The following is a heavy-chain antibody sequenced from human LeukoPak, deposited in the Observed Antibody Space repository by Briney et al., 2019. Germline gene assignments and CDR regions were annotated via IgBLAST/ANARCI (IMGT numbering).Heavy chain of an antibody. CDR3: ARDRDIVVVPAAIRYYHYGMDV. D-gene: IGHD2-2*02. V-gene: IGHV1-18*01. CDR2: ISAYNGNT. Sequence: GASVKVSCKASGYTFTSHGISWGRQAPGQGLEWMGWISAYNGNTNYAQKLQGRVTMTTDTSTSTTYMELRRLRSDDTAVYYCARDRDIVVVPAAIRYYHYGMDVWGQGTAVTVS. CDR1: GYTFTSHG. J-gene: IGHJ6*02.